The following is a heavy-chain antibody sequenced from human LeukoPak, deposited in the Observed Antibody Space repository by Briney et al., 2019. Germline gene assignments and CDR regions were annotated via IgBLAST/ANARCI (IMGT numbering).Heavy chain of an antibody. CDR1: GGSISSGGYY. D-gene: IGHD6-19*01. CDR3: ARVFRFEAVAGPDY. J-gene: IGHJ4*02. CDR2: IYHSGST. V-gene: IGHV4-30-2*01. Sequence: PSETLSLTCTVSGGSISSGGYYWSWIRQPPGKGLEWIGYIYHSGSTYYNPSLKSRVTISVDRSKNQFSLKLSSVTAADTAVYYCARVFRFEAVAGPDYWGQGTLVTVSS.